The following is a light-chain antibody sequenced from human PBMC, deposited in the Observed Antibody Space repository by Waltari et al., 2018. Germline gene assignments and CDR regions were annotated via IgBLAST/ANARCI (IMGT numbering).Light chain of an antibody. CDR1: QSVSRY. CDR3: QKYGSLPAT. V-gene: IGKV3-20*01. J-gene: IGKJ1*01. CDR2: DAS. Sequence: EIVLTQSGTLSLSPGERATLSCRASQSVSRYLAWYQQKPGQGPRLLIYDASSRATGIPDRFSGSGSGTDFSLTISRLEPEDFAVYYCQKYGSLPATFGQGTKVEIK.